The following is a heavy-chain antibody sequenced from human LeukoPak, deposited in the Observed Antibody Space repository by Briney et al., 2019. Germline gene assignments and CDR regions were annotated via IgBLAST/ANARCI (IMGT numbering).Heavy chain of an antibody. CDR2: ITSTATHT. Sequence: CGSLTLSCATSGFCFSGHSMSWVRQAPGKGLEGVSPITSTATHTYYADSVKGRFTLSSNNSKDTLYLQMNSLGAEDPALYYFSTVPRGAAPNYYYYYGMDVWGQETTVTVSS. J-gene: IGHJ6*02. D-gene: IGHD1-26*01. CDR1: GFCFSGHS. CDR3: STVPRGAAPNYYYYYGMDV. V-gene: IGHV3-23*05.